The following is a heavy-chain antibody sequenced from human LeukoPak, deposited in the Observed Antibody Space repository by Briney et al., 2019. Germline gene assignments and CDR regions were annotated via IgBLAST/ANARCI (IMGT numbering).Heavy chain of an antibody. CDR3: AELAITMIGGV. V-gene: IGHV3-48*03. CDR1: GFTFSSYE. D-gene: IGHD3-10*02. J-gene: IGHJ6*04. Sequence: PGGSLRLSSAASGFTFSSYEMNWVRQAPGKGLEWVSYISSSGSTIYYADSVKGRFTISRDNAKNSLYLQMNSLRAEDTAVYYCAELAITMIGGVWGKGTTVTISS. CDR2: ISSSGSTI.